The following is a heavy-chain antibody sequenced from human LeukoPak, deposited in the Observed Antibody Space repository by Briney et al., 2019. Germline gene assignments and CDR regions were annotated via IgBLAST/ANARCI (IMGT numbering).Heavy chain of an antibody. D-gene: IGHD3-9*01. CDR3: ARQGYGAYEILDY. CDR2: ISYSGST. CDR1: GGSISSYY. Sequence: SETLSLTCTVSGGSISSYYWSWIRQPPGKGQEWIGYISYSGSTKYNPSLKSRVTISIDTSKKQFSLNLSSVTAADTAVYYCARQGYGAYEILDYWGQGALVTVSS. V-gene: IGHV4-59*08. J-gene: IGHJ4*02.